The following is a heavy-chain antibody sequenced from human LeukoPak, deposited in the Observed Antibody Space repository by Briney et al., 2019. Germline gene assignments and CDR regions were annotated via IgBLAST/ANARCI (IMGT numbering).Heavy chain of an antibody. CDR1: GVSISSYF. CDR3: ARESGSGSPLYYFDY. Sequence: PSETLEPTCTLSGVSISSYFWSWIRQPPGKGLEWIGYIYYSGSTKYNPSLKSRVTISVGTSKNQFSLKVSSVTAADTAVYYCARESGSGSPLYYFDYWGGGPRVTVSS. D-gene: IGHD3-10*01. J-gene: IGHJ4*02. CDR2: IYYSGST. V-gene: IGHV4-59*01.